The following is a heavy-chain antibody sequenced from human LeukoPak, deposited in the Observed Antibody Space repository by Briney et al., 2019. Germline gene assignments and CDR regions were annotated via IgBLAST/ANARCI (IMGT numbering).Heavy chain of an antibody. J-gene: IGHJ6*04. Sequence: PSETLSLTCAVYGGSFSGYYWSWIRQPPGKGLEWIGEINHSGGTNYNPSLKSRVTISVDTSKNQFSLKLSSVTAADTAVYYCARESSAYYYGSGRSPDVWGKGTTVTVSS. V-gene: IGHV4-34*01. CDR1: GGSFSGYY. CDR3: ARESSAYYYGSGRSPDV. D-gene: IGHD3-10*01. CDR2: INHSGGT.